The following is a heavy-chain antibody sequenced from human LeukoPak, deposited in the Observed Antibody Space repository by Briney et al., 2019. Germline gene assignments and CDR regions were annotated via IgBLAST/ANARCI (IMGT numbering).Heavy chain of an antibody. V-gene: IGHV1-69*04. D-gene: IGHD2-2*01. J-gene: IGHJ4*02. CDR2: IIPILGIA. Sequence: GSSVKVSCKASGGTFSSYAISWVRQAPGQGLEWMGRIIPILGIANYAQKFQGRVTITADKSTSTAYMELSSLRSEDTAVYYCAREGGIVVVPAATFYFDYWGQGTLVTVSS. CDR1: GGTFSSYA. CDR3: AREGGIVVVPAATFYFDY.